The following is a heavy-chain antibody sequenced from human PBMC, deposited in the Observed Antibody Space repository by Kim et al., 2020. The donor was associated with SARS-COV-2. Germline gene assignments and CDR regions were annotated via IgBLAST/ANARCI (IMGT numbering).Heavy chain of an antibody. CDR1: GFTFADYA. CDR3: ARDMWADVVTAVDV. J-gene: IGHJ6*03. Sequence: GGSLRLSCAVSGFTFADYAMHWVRQAPGKGLEWVSGISWNSGSIGYADSVKGRFTISRDNAKSSLYLQMNSRRGEDTALYYCARDMWADVVTAVDVWGKGTRVIVSS. D-gene: IGHD2-21*02. V-gene: IGHV3-9*01. CDR2: ISWNSGSI.